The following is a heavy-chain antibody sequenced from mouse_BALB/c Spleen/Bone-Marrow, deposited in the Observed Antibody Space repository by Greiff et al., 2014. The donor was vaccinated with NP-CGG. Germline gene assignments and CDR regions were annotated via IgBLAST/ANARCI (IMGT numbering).Heavy chain of an antibody. V-gene: IGHV14-3*02. Sequence: EVQLQQSGAELVKPGASVKLSCTASGFNIKDTYMQWVKQRPEQGLEWIGRIDPATGNTKYDPNFQVKATVTADTAANTDYLQLSSLTSEDTAVNYWAQWPQYYGSGYEGYWGQGTTLTVSS. D-gene: IGHD1-1*01. CDR3: AQWPQYYGSGYEGY. J-gene: IGHJ2*01. CDR2: IDPATGNT. CDR1: GFNIKDTY.